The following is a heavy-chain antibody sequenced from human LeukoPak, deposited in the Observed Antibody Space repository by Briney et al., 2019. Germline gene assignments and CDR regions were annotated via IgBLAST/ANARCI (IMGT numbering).Heavy chain of an antibody. Sequence: GGSLRLSCTASGFTFSDYWMHWVRHAPGKGLVWVSRINSDGSRTNYADCVKGRFTISRDNAKNTVFLQMNSLRAEDAAVYYCARVITGSTYGQFDYWGQGALATVSS. V-gene: IGHV3-74*01. CDR1: GFTFSDYW. D-gene: IGHD5-18*01. J-gene: IGHJ4*02. CDR2: INSDGSRT. CDR3: ARVITGSTYGQFDY.